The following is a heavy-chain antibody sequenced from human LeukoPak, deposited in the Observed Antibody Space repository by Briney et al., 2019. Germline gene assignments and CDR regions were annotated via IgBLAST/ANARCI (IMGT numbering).Heavy chain of an antibody. Sequence: SETLSLTCTVSGGSVSSSSSYYWAWIRQPPGKGLEWIGTMSNSGSTYYNPSLKSRVTISGDTSKNQFSLKLSSVTAADTAVFYCARRSQTAAGRGIDYWGQGTLVTVSS. V-gene: IGHV4-39*01. CDR1: GGSVSSSSSYY. J-gene: IGHJ4*02. CDR2: MSNSGST. CDR3: ARRSQTAAGRGIDY. D-gene: IGHD6-13*01.